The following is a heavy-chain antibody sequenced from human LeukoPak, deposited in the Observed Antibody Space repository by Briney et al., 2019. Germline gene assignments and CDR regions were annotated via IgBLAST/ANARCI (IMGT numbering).Heavy chain of an antibody. J-gene: IGHJ6*03. V-gene: IGHV3-30*02. D-gene: IGHD3-3*01. CDR2: IRYDGSNK. CDR1: GFTFSSYG. Sequence: PGGSLRLSCAASGFTFSSYGMHWVRQAPGKGLEWVAFIRYDGSNKYYADSVKGRFTISRDNSKNTLYLQMNSLRAEDTAVYYCAKDVRLLEWSYYYYMDVWGKGTTVTVSS. CDR3: AKDVRLLEWSYYYYMDV.